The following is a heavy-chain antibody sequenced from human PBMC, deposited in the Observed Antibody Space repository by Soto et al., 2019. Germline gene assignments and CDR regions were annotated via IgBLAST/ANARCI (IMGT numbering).Heavy chain of an antibody. J-gene: IGHJ4*02. Sequence: GGSLRLSCAASGFTFSSYGMHWVRQAPGKGLEWVAVIWYDGSNKYYADSVKGRFTISRDNSKNTLYLQMNSLRAEDTAVYYCARGPTIAAALDYWGQGTLVTVSS. CDR1: GFTFSSYG. CDR3: ARGPTIAAALDY. V-gene: IGHV3-33*01. CDR2: IWYDGSNK. D-gene: IGHD6-13*01.